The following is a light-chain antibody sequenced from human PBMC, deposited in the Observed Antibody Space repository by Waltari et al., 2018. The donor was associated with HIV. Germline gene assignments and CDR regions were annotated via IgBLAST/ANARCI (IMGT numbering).Light chain of an antibody. Sequence: LTQPPSLSVAPGETATITCGATNIERKSVHWDQQKAGQAPAVVMSYDTDRHAVVAGRFSVFNSGHTASWIITRVGAGDQSDYYCQVWDSATDHVLFGGGTRLTVL. CDR2: YDT. J-gene: IGLJ2*01. V-gene: IGLV3-21*04. CDR3: QVWDSATDHVL. CDR1: NIERKS.